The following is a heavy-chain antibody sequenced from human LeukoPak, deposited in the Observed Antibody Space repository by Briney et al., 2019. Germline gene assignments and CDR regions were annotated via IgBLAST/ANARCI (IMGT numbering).Heavy chain of an antibody. CDR2: IYHDGST. CDR3: ARRDGFTFGHMDV. CDR1: GFSISSGDF. D-gene: IGHD5-24*01. Sequence: SETLSLTCIVSGFSISSGDFWGWIRQPPGKGLEWIGTIYHDGSTYYNPSLKNRVTISIDTSKNHFSLKLSSVTAADTAVYFCARRDGFTFGHMDVWGKGTTVTVSS. J-gene: IGHJ6*03. V-gene: IGHV4-38-2*02.